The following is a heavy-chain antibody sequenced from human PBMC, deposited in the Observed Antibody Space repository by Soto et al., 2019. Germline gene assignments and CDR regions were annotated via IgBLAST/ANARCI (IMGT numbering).Heavy chain of an antibody. J-gene: IGHJ4*02. CDR3: AKNYYLDN. CDR2: INIDGST. CDR1: GFTFSRFA. V-gene: IGHV3-23*01. Sequence: EVQLLESGGGLVQPGGSLRLSCAASGFTFSRFAMTWDRQGPGKGPEWVSSINIDGSTYYADSVKGRFTISRDDSKNTLFLQMNSLRTEDTAIYYCAKNYYLDNWGQGTLITVSS.